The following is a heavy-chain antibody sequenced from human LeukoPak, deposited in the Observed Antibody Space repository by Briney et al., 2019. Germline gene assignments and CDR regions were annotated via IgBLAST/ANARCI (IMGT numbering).Heavy chain of an antibody. J-gene: IGHJ4*02. CDR3: ARGIVGATYYFDY. CDR2: INPNSGGT. D-gene: IGHD1-26*01. Sequence: GASVKVSCKASGYTFTGYYMHWVRQAPGQGLEWMGWINPNSGGTNYAQKFQGRVTMTRDTSISTAYMELSRLRSDDTAVYYCARGIVGATYYFDYWGQGTLVTVSS. CDR1: GYTFTGYY. V-gene: IGHV1-2*02.